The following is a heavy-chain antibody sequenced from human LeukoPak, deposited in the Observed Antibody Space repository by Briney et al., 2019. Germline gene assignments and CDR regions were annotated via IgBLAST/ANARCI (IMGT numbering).Heavy chain of an antibody. J-gene: IGHJ4*02. Sequence: GASVKVSCKASGYTFTSYGISWVRQAPGQGREWMGWIGAYNGNTNYAQRLQGRVTMTTDTSTSTAYMELRSLRSDDTAVYYCARYYYGSGSLEYFDYWGQGTLVTVSS. CDR3: ARYYYGSGSLEYFDY. V-gene: IGHV1-18*01. CDR2: IGAYNGNT. CDR1: GYTFTSYG. D-gene: IGHD3-10*01.